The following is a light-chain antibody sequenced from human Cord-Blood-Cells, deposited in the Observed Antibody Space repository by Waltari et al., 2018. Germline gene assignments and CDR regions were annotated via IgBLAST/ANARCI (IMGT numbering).Light chain of an antibody. CDR1: SSDVGGYNY. CDR3: SSYTSSSTNYV. CDR2: DVS. V-gene: IGLV2-14*03. J-gene: IGLJ1*01. Sequence: QSALTQPASVSGSPGQSITIPCTGPSSDVGGYNYVSWYQQHPGKAPKPMIYDVSNRPSGVSNRFSGSKSGNTASLTISGLQAEDEADYYCSSYTSSSTNYVFGTGTKVTVL.